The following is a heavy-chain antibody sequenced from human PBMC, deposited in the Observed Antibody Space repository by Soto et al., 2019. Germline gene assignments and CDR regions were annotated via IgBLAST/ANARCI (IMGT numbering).Heavy chain of an antibody. Sequence: QVQLVQSGAEVKKPGASVKVSCKASGYTFTSYAMHWVRQAPGQRLEWMGWINAGNGNTKYSQKFQGRVTITRDTSAITAYTELSSLRSEDTAVYHCAYIAVDYFDYWGQGTLVTVSS. CDR2: INAGNGNT. CDR3: AYIAVDYFDY. V-gene: IGHV1-3*01. D-gene: IGHD6-19*01. CDR1: GYTFTSYA. J-gene: IGHJ4*02.